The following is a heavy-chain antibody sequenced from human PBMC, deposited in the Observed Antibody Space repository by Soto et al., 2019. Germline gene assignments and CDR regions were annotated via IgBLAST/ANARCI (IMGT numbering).Heavy chain of an antibody. CDR2: ISGSGGST. D-gene: IGHD4-4*01. Sequence: GSLRLSCAASGFTFSSYAMSWVRQAPGKGLEWVSAISGSGGSTYYADSVKGRFTISRDNSKNTLYLQMNSLRAEDTAVYYCAKDWGGTTVTTFRWFDPWGQGTLVTVSS. CDR1: GFTFSSYA. V-gene: IGHV3-23*01. CDR3: AKDWGGTTVTTFRWFDP. J-gene: IGHJ5*02.